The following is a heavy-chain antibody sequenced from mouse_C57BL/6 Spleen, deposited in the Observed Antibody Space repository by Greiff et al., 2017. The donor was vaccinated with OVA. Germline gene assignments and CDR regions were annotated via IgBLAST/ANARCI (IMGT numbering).Heavy chain of an antibody. CDR3: ARRDDGPFAY. CDR2: IYPSDSET. V-gene: IGHV1-61*01. Sequence: QVHVKQPGAELVRPGSSVKLSCKASGYTFTSYWMDWVKQRPGQGLEWIGNIYPSDSETHYNQKFKDKATLTVDKSSSTAYMQLSSLTSEDSAVYYCARRDDGPFAYWGQGTLVTVSA. CDR1: GYTFTSYW. J-gene: IGHJ3*01. D-gene: IGHD2-3*01.